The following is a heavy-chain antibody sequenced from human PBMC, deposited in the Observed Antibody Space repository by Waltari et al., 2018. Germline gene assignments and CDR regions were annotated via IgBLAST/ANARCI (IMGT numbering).Heavy chain of an antibody. CDR1: GGTFSSYA. V-gene: IGHV1-69*06. J-gene: IGHJ6*02. CDR3: ARESGYGSGSYYHPTYYYYGMDV. Sequence: SGAEVKKPGSSVKVSCKASGGTFSSYAISWVRQAPGQGLEWMGRIIPIFGTANYAQKFQGRVTITADKSTSTAYMELSSLRSEDTAVYYCARESGYGSGSYYHPTYYYYGMDVWGQGTTVTVSS. CDR2: IIPIFGTA. D-gene: IGHD3-10*01.